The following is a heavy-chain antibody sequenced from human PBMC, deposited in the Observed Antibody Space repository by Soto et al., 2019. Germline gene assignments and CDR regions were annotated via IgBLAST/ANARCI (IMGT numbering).Heavy chain of an antibody. CDR2: VYSSGST. CDR1: GGPMTTYY. V-gene: IGHV4-59*12. D-gene: IGHD6-13*01. CDR3: ARERIAAAVSVGAFDI. J-gene: IGHJ3*02. Sequence: SETLSLTCTVSGGPMTTYYWSWIRPPPGKGLEWIGYVYSSGSTDYNPSLKSRVTISVDRSKNQFSLKLSSVTAADTAVYYCARERIAAAVSVGAFDIWGQGTMVTVSS.